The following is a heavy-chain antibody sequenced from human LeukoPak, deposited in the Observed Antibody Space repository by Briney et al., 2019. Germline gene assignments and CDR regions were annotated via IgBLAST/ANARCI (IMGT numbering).Heavy chain of an antibody. Sequence: SETLSLTCTVSGGSISSSSYYWGWIRQPPGKGLEWIGGIYYSGSTYYNPSLKSRVTISVDTSKNQFSLKLSSVTAADTAVYYCAGNYYDSSGYDYWGQGTLVTVSS. CDR1: GGSISSSSYY. D-gene: IGHD3-22*01. CDR2: IYYSGST. CDR3: AGNYYDSSGYDY. J-gene: IGHJ4*02. V-gene: IGHV4-39*01.